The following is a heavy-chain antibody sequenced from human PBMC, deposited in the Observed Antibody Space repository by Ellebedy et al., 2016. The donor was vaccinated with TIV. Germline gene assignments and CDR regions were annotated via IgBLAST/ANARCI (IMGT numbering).Heavy chain of an antibody. Sequence: MPSETLSLTCAVYGGSFSGYYWSWIRQPPGKGLEWIGEINHSGSTNYNPSLKSRVTRSVDTSKNQFSLKLSSVTAADTAVYYCARRRPRPYNWFDPWGQGTLVTVSS. J-gene: IGHJ5*02. CDR1: GGSFSGYY. V-gene: IGHV4-34*01. D-gene: IGHD6-6*01. CDR3: ARRRPRPYNWFDP. CDR2: INHSGST.